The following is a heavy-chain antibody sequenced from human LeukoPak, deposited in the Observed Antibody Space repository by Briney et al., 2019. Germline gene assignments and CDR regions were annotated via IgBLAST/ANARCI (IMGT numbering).Heavy chain of an antibody. Sequence: GGSLRLSCAASGFIFNKHAMRWVRQAAGKGLEWVSGLSGSGGSTDYADSVKGRFTISRDNSKNTLYLQMNSLRDEDTAVYYCAKSSYYDASGYYREYYFDYWGQGTLVTVSS. CDR2: LSGSGGST. J-gene: IGHJ4*02. CDR1: GFIFNKHA. V-gene: IGHV3-23*01. D-gene: IGHD3-22*01. CDR3: AKSSYYDASGYYREYYFDY.